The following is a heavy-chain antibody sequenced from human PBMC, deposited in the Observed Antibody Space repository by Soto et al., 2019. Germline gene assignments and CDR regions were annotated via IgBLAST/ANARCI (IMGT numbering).Heavy chain of an antibody. CDR1: GFSFGTYT. CDR2: LSDSVGTT. J-gene: IGHJ4*02. V-gene: IGHV3-23*01. CDR3: AKHLXGGRLQXPFDL. Sequence: PGGSLRLSCAVSGFSFGTYTVNWVRQAPGMGLEWVSGLSDSVGTTHYAYSVKGRFTISRDKSKNTLYLQMNNLRAEDTAVYYCAKHLXGGRLQXPFDLWGQGTQVTVSS. D-gene: IGHD1-1*01.